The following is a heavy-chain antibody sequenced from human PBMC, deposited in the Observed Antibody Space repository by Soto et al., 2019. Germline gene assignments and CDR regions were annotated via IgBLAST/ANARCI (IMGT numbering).Heavy chain of an antibody. CDR2: IYYSGST. V-gene: IGHV4-59*12. D-gene: IGHD6-6*01. J-gene: IGHJ4*02. Sequence: SETLSLTCTVSGGSISSYYWSWIRQPPGKGLEWIGYIYYSGSTNYNPSLKSRVTISVDTSKNQFSLKLSSVTAADTAVYYCARDGRSSIGYWGQGTLVTVSS. CDR3: ARDGRSSIGY. CDR1: GGSISSYY.